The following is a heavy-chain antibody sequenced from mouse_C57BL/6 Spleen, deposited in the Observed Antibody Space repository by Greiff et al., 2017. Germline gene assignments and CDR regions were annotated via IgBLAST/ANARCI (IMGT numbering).Heavy chain of an antibody. CDR3: ARESDGSSYGYFDY. V-gene: IGHV1-19*01. CDR1: GYTFTDYY. D-gene: IGHD1-1*01. Sequence: VQLQQSGPVLVKPGASVKMSCKASGYTFTDYYMNWVKQSHGKSLEWIGVINPYNGGTSYNQKFKGKATLTVDKSSSTAYMELNSLTSEDSAVYYCARESDGSSYGYFDYWGQGTTLTVSS. CDR2: INPYNGGT. J-gene: IGHJ2*01.